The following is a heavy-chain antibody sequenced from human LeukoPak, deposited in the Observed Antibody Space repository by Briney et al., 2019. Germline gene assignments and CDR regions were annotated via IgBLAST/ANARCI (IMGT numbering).Heavy chain of an antibody. D-gene: IGHD1-26*01. CDR1: GGSISSYY. CDR3: ARGVNSGYFDY. CDR2: IYYSGST. J-gene: IGHJ4*02. V-gene: IGHV4-59*01. Sequence: TSETLSLTCTVSGGSISSYYWTWIRQPPGKGLEWIGYIYYSGSTNYNPSLKSRVTISVDTSENQFSLKLTSVTAADTAVYYCARGVNSGYFDYCGQGTLVTVSP.